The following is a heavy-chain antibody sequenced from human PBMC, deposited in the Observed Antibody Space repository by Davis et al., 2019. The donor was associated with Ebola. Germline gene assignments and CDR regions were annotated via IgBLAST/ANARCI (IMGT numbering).Heavy chain of an antibody. V-gene: IGHV3-33*01. CDR3: ARDHPEYYDFWSGYYRY. D-gene: IGHD3-3*01. CDR1: GFTFSIYG. Sequence: GESLKISCAASGFTFSIYGMHWVRQAPGKGLEWVAVIWYDGSNKYYADSVKGRFTISRDNSKNTLYLQMNSLRAEDTAVYYCARDHPEYYDFWSGYYRYWGQGTLVTVSS. J-gene: IGHJ4*02. CDR2: IWYDGSNK.